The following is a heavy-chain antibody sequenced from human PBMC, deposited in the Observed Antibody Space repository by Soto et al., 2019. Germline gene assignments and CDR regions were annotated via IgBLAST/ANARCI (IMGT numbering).Heavy chain of an antibody. Sequence: SETLSLTCNVSGGSISSSSYYWGWISQPPGKGLEWIGSIYYSGSTYYNPSLKSRVTISVDTSKNQFSLKLSSVTAADTAVYYGARDTIVVVVAYCGGDCYSGDYFDYWGQGTLVTVYS. CDR2: IYYSGST. CDR3: ARDTIVVVVAYCGGDCYSGDYFDY. D-gene: IGHD2-21*02. V-gene: IGHV4-39*01. J-gene: IGHJ4*02. CDR1: GGSISSSSYY.